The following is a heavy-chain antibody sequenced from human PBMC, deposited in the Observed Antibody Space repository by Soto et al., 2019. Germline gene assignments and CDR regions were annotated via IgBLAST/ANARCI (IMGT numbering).Heavy chain of an antibody. CDR3: ARVEMATITYYYYYGMDV. V-gene: IGHV4-31*03. CDR1: GGSISSGGYY. Sequence: QVQLQESGPGLVKPSQTLSLTCTVSGGSISSGGYYWSWIRQHPGKGLEWIGYIYYSGSTYYNPPLKSRVTISVDTSKNQFSLKLSSVTAADTAVYYCARVEMATITYYYYYGMDVWGQGTTVTVSS. D-gene: IGHD5-12*01. CDR2: IYYSGST. J-gene: IGHJ6*02.